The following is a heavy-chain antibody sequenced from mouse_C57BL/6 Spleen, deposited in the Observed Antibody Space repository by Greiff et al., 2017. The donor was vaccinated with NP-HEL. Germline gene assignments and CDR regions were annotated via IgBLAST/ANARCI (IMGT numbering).Heavy chain of an antibody. CDR3: AREGISYPAWFAY. CDR2: IHPNSGST. V-gene: IGHV1-64*01. J-gene: IGHJ3*01. CDR1: GYTFTSYW. Sequence: QVQLQQPGAELVKPGASVKLSCKASGYTFTSYWMHWVKQRPGQGLEWIGMIHPNSGSTNYNEKFKSKATLTVDKSSSTAYMQLSSLTSEDSAVYYCAREGISYPAWFAYWGQGTLVTVSA. D-gene: IGHD1-1*01.